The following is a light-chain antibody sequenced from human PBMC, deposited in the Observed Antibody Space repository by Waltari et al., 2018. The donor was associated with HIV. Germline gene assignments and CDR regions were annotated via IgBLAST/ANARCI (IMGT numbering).Light chain of an antibody. CDR3: QQSYNMRT. V-gene: IGKV1-39*01. CDR2: GAS. J-gene: IGKJ2*02. CDR1: QTINDY. Sequence: DIQMTQSPSSLSASVGGRVTITCRASQTINDYLNWYQQKPGRAPKLLIYGASTLERGVPSRFSGSGSGRDFTLTISSLQPEDFATYYCQQSYNMRTFGQGTKLDIK.